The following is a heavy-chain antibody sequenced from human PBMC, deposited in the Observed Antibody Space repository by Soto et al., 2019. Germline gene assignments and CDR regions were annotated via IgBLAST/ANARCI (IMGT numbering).Heavy chain of an antibody. Sequence: PGRSLRLSWETSGFTFTTFWMHWVRQVPGKGLVWVSRVNTDGSSTTYADSVKGRFTISRDNAKSTLFLQMNSLRVDDTALYFCVRDQDTYGQAVFDSWGQGTLVTVSS. CDR2: VNTDGSST. CDR1: GFTFTTFW. V-gene: IGHV3-74*03. D-gene: IGHD2-15*01. CDR3: VRDQDTYGQAVFDS. J-gene: IGHJ4*02.